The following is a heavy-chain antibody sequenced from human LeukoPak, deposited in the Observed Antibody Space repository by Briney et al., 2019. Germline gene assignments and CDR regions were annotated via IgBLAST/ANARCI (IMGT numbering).Heavy chain of an antibody. CDR2: ISGSGGST. Sequence: GGSLRLFCAASGFTFSSYAMSWVRQAPGKGLAWVSVISGSGGSTNYADSVKGRFTISRDNSKNTLYLQMNILRAEDTAVYYCGVYSSSWHDYWGQGTLVTVSS. D-gene: IGHD6-13*01. J-gene: IGHJ4*02. V-gene: IGHV3-23*01. CDR1: GFTFSSYA. CDR3: GVYSSSWHDY.